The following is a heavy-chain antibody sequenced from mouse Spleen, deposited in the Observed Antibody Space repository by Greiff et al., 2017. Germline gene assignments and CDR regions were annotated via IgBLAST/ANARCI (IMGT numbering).Heavy chain of an antibody. CDR1: GYTFTSYN. Sequence: QVQLQQSGPELVKPGASVRISCKASGYTFTSYNIHWVKQRPGQGLEWIGWIYPGNVNTKYHEKFKGKATLTADKSSSTPYMQLSSLTSEDSGVYFCARPPAGPHYWCFGVWGARTTGTVSS. CDR2: IYPGNVNT. CDR3: ARPPAGPHYWCFGV. J-gene: IGHJ1*01. V-gene: IGHV1S56*01.